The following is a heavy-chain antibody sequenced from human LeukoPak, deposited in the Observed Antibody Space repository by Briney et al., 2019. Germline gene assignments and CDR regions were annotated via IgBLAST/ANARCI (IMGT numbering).Heavy chain of an antibody. V-gene: IGHV3-30*02. CDR2: IRYDGSNK. Sequence: GGSLRLSCAASGLTCSSYGMHWVRQAPGKGLEWVAFIRYDGSNKYYADSVKGRFTISRDNSKNTLYLQMNSLRAEDTAVYYCAGGGDSGSYSGAFDIWGQGTMVTVSS. CDR3: AGGGDSGSYSGAFDI. J-gene: IGHJ3*02. CDR1: GLTCSSYG. D-gene: IGHD1-26*01.